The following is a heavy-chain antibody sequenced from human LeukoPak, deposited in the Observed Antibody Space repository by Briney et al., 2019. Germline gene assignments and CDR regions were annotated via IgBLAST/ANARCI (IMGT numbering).Heavy chain of an antibody. D-gene: IGHD6-19*01. CDR1: GFTFSSYE. CDR2: IRGSGSII. Sequence: PGGSLRLSCAASGFTFSSYEMNWVRQAPGKGLEWISYIRGSGSIIYYADSVKGRFTISRDNSKNTLYLQMNSLRAEDTAVYYCVVAGIRGTPLFDYWGQGTLVTVSS. J-gene: IGHJ4*02. V-gene: IGHV3-48*03. CDR3: VVAGIRGTPLFDY.